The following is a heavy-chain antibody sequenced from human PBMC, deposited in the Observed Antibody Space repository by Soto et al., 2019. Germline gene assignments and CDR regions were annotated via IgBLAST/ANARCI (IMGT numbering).Heavy chain of an antibody. J-gene: IGHJ4*02. D-gene: IGHD3-3*01. V-gene: IGHV3-7*01. CDR3: ARDKGVFWSGYTEGGFDY. CDR1: GFTFTNYW. Sequence: EAQLVESGGGLVQPGGSLRLSCAASGFTFTNYWMSWVRQAPGKGLEWVANIKQDGSEKYYADSAKGRFIISRDNAKTSLAPQMNNLGAQDNAVYYCARDKGVFWSGYTEGGFDYWGQGTPVTVSS. CDR2: IKQDGSEK.